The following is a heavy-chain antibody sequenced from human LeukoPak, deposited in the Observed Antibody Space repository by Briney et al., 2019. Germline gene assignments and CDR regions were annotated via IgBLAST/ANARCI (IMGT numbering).Heavy chain of an antibody. CDR2: IYYSGST. CDR3: ARDYGVNWFDP. Sequence: PSETLSLTCTVSGGSISSSSYYWGWIRQPPGKGLEWIGSIYYSGSTYYNPSLKSRVTISVDTSKNQFSLKLSSVTAADTAVYYCARDYGVNWFDPWGQGTLVTVSS. D-gene: IGHD4-17*01. J-gene: IGHJ5*02. CDR1: GGSISSSSYY. V-gene: IGHV4-39*07.